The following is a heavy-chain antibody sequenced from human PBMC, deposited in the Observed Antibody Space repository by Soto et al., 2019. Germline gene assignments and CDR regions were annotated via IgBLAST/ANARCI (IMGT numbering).Heavy chain of an antibody. CDR1: GVSISSHDW. J-gene: IGHJ4*02. CDR3: ATRDTSRFY. CDR2: SHQSGYT. V-gene: IGHV4-4*02. Sequence: QVQLQESGPGLVKPSGTLSLTCAVSGVSISSHDWWTWVRQPPGKGLEWIGESHQSGYTHSNSSLESRVTISVDKSKTQCSLILTSLTVADTAVYYSATRDTSRFYWGQGTLVTVSS. D-gene: IGHD5-18*01.